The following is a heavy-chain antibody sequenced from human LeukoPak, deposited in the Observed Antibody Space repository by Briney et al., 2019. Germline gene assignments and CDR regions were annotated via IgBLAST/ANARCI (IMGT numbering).Heavy chain of an antibody. J-gene: IGHJ5*02. D-gene: IGHD3-3*01. CDR2: INPNSGGT. Sequence: ASVKVSCKASGYTCTGYYMHWVRQAPGQGLEWMGWINPNSGGTNYAQKFQGRVTMTRDTSISTAYMELSRLRSDDTAVYYCARSAIFWSGSVSDNWFDPWGQGTLVTVSS. V-gene: IGHV1-2*02. CDR1: GYTCTGYY. CDR3: ARSAIFWSGSVSDNWFDP.